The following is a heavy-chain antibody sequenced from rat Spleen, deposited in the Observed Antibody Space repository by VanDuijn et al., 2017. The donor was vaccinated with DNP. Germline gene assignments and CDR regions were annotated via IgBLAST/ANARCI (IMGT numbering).Heavy chain of an antibody. V-gene: IGHV5-41*01. D-gene: IGHD4-3*01. CDR1: GFTFSDYV. Sequence: EVQLVESGGGLVQPGRSLKLSCAASGFTFSDYVMHWFRQAPENGIEWLAFINTDSSNTHYAETVKGRFTISRDNAKNTVDMQLSSLRSEDTAMYYCARERGYSRYFDYWGQGVMVTVSS. J-gene: IGHJ2*01. CDR3: ARERGYSRYFDY. CDR2: INTDSSNT.